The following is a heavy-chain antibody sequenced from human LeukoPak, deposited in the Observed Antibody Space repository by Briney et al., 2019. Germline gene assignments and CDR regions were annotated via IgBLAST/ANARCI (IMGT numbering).Heavy chain of an antibody. CDR1: GFTFSSYW. J-gene: IGHJ6*03. CDR3: ARDLWYSSGWYHYYYYYMDV. CDR2: IKQDGSEK. V-gene: IGHV3-7*01. Sequence: GGSLRLSCAASGFTFSSYWMSWVRQAPGKGLEWVANIKQDGSEKYYVDSVKGRFTISRDNAKNSLYLQMNRLRAEDTAVYYCARDLWYSSGWYHYYYYYMDVWGKGTTVTVSS. D-gene: IGHD6-19*01.